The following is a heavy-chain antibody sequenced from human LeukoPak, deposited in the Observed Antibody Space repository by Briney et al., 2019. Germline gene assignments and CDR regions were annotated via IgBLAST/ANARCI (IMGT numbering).Heavy chain of an antibody. CDR3: AKAGRGGAITMVRGVKGDYYYMDV. Sequence: SVKVSCKASGGTFSSYAISWVRQAPGQGLEWMGGIIPIFGTANYAQKFQGRVTITADESTSTAYMELSRLRSDDTAVYYCAKAGRGGAITMVRGVKGDYYYMDVWGKGTTVTISS. J-gene: IGHJ6*03. CDR1: GGTFSSYA. CDR2: IIPIFGTA. V-gene: IGHV1-69*13. D-gene: IGHD3-10*01.